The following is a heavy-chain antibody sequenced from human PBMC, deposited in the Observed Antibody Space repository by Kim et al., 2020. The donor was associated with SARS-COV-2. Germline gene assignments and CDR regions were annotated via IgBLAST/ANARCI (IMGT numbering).Heavy chain of an antibody. J-gene: IGHJ4*02. V-gene: IGHV4-34*01. CDR3: ARGGKVVPAAMRGHFDY. Sequence: LKSRVTISVDTSENQFSMKLGSVTAADTAVYYCARGGKVVPAAMRGHFDYWGQGTLVTVSS. D-gene: IGHD2-2*01.